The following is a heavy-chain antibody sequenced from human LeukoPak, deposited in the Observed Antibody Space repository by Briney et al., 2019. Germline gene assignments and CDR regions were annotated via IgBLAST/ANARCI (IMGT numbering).Heavy chain of an antibody. Sequence: GGSLRLSCAASGFTFSSYWMHWVRQAPGKGLVWVSRINSDGSSTSYADSVKGRFTISRDNAKNTLYLQMNSLRAEDTAVYYCASATLTKDAMDVWGKGTTVTVSS. D-gene: IGHD4-17*01. J-gene: IGHJ6*03. V-gene: IGHV3-74*01. CDR3: ASATLTKDAMDV. CDR2: INSDGSST. CDR1: GFTFSSYW.